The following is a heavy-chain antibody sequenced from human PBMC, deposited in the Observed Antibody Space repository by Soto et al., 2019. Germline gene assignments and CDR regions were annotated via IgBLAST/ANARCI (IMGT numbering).Heavy chain of an antibody. V-gene: IGHV4-59*01. J-gene: IGHJ5*02. CDR1: GVSINSYY. CDR2: IYYSGTT. CDR3: ATTMSGTPRLDP. Sequence: PSETLSLTCTVSGVSINSYYWSWIRQPPGKGLEWIGFIYYSGTTNYNPSLKSRVTISVDTSKNQFSLSLRSVTAADTAIYYCATTMSGTPRLDPWGQGTLVNVSS. D-gene: IGHD6-13*01.